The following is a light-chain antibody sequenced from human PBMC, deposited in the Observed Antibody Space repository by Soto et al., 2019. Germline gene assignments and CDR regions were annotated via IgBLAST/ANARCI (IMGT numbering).Light chain of an antibody. CDR2: DVT. Sequence: QSALTQPRSVSGSPGQSVTISCTGTSSDVGAYNYVSWYQQHPGKAPQVTIYDVTKRPSGVPDRFSGSKSDNTASLTISGLQAEDEADYYCCSYAGSDTLLFGGGTKLTVL. CDR1: SSDVGAYNY. CDR3: CSYAGSDTLL. V-gene: IGLV2-11*02. J-gene: IGLJ2*01.